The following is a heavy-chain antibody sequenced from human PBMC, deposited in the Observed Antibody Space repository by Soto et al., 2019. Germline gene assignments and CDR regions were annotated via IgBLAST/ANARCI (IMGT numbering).Heavy chain of an antibody. CDR2: MSFDGTTT. CDR1: GFSSSNFP. V-gene: IGHV3-30-3*01. Sequence: QIQLVESGGTVVLPGTSLRLSCVASGFSSSNFPMHWVRQAPDKGLEWVAVMSFDGTTTYYADSVRGRFTISRDISKNTVHLQMDTLRPEDTAVYYCARDGFCGGLYYFDSWGQGTLVTVSS. CDR3: ARDGFCGGLYYFDS. J-gene: IGHJ4*02. D-gene: IGHD6-25*01.